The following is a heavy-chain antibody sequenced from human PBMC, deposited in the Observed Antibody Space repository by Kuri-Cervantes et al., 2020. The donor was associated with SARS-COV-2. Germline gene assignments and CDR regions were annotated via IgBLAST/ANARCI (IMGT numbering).Heavy chain of an antibody. CDR1: GYTFPNYG. J-gene: IGHJ4*02. D-gene: IGHD3-10*01. CDR3: ARDQESYGSGTFQSLY. CDR2: IHTYNGNT. Sequence: ASVKVSCKASGYTFPNYGISWVRQAPGQGLEFMGWIHTYNGNTHFAQNLQGRVTLTTDTSTDTTYMELRSLRSDGTAVYYCARDQESYGSGTFQSLYWGQGTLVTVSS. V-gene: IGHV1-18*04.